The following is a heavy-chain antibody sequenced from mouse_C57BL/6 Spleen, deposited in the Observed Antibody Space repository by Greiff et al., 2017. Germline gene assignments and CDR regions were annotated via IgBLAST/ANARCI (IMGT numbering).Heavy chain of an antibody. D-gene: IGHD1-1*01. Sequence: EVKLMESGPELVKPGASVKISCKASGYSFTDYNMNWVKQSNGKSLEWIGVINPNYGTTSYNQKFKGKATLTVDQSSSTAYMQLNSLTSEDSAVYYCARGDYGSSYYAMDYWGQGTSVTVSS. CDR2: INPNYGTT. J-gene: IGHJ4*01. V-gene: IGHV1-39*01. CDR1: GYSFTDYN. CDR3: ARGDYGSSYYAMDY.